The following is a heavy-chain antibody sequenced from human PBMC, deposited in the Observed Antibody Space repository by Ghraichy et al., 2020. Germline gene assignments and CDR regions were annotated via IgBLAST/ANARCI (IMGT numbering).Heavy chain of an antibody. CDR3: ASGDMVSTWGQGGWFDS. Sequence: ASVKVSCKASPYTFNNYFMHWVRQAPGQGLEWMGMINPSDGTTSDAQKFQGRVTLTRDTSTSTVYMELSSLKSEDTALYYCASGDMVSTWGQGGWFDSWSHGTLVTVSS. CDR2: INPSDGTT. D-gene: IGHD5/OR15-5a*01. J-gene: IGHJ5*01. CDR1: PYTFNNYF. V-gene: IGHV1-46*02.